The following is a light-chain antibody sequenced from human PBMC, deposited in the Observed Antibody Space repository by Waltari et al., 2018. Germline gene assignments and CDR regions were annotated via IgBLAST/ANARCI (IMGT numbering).Light chain of an antibody. V-gene: IGLV2-8*01. CDR3: SSYAGSNNWV. CDR1: SSDVGGYNY. CDR2: EVS. Sequence: QSALTQPPSASGSPGQSVTISCTGTSSDVGGYNYVSWYQQHPGKAPKLMIFEVSNRPLGVPVLLSGSNSGNTAFLPFSVFQADDEAHYYCSSYAGSNNWVFGGVTKLTVL. J-gene: IGLJ3*02.